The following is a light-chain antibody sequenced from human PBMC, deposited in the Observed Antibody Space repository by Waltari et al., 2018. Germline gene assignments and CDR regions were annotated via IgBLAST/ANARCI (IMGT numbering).Light chain of an antibody. CDR1: QSMSIF. J-gene: IGKJ4*01. V-gene: IGKV1-5*03. Sequence: IQMTQSPSTLSASVGDRVTITCRASQSMSIFFSWYQQKPGRAPKLLLSKASTLQSGVPSRFSGSGSGTEITLTISDLQPDDFATYYCQQYNTYPVTFGGGTKVEIK. CDR3: QQYNTYPVT. CDR2: KAS.